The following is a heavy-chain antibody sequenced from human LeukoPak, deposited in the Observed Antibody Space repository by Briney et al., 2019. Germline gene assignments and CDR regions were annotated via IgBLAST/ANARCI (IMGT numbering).Heavy chain of an antibody. CDR3: ARDGSGSWDDY. Sequence: ASVKVSCKASGYTFTSCGISWVRQAPGQGLKWMGWINPYNGNTNYAQKLQGRVTMTTDTSTSTAYMELRSLRSDDTAVYYCARDGSGSWDDYWGQGTLVTVSS. V-gene: IGHV1-18*01. D-gene: IGHD3-3*01. CDR1: GYTFTSCG. J-gene: IGHJ4*02. CDR2: INPYNGNT.